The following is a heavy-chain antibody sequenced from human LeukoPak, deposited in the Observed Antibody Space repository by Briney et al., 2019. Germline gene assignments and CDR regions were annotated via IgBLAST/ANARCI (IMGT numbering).Heavy chain of an antibody. V-gene: IGHV3-74*01. Sequence: GGPLRLSCAASAFTFSGSWMHWVRQAPGKGLVWVSRIDSDGSSTSYADSVKGRFTISRDNAKNTLYMQMNSLRAEDTAVYYCARGWYGAFDIWGQGTVVTVSS. D-gene: IGHD2-15*01. CDR2: IDSDGSST. CDR3: ARGWYGAFDI. J-gene: IGHJ3*02. CDR1: AFTFSGSW.